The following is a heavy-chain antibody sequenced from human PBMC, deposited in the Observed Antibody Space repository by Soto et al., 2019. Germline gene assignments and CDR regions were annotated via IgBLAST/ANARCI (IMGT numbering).Heavy chain of an antibody. CDR2: ISSSSSYI. D-gene: IGHD3-22*01. V-gene: IGHV3-21*01. Sequence: GGSLRLSCAASGFTFSSYSMNWVRQAPGKGLEWVSSISSSSSYIYYADSVKGRFTISGDNAKNSLYLQMNSLRAEDTAVYYCAKCLDYYDSSGYYPLNYFDYWGQGTLVTVSS. J-gene: IGHJ4*02. CDR1: GFTFSSYS. CDR3: AKCLDYYDSSGYYPLNYFDY.